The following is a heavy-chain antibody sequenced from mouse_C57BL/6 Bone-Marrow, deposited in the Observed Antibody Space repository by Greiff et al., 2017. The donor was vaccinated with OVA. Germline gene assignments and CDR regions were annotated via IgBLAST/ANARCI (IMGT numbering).Heavy chain of an antibody. CDR3: ASSHHGSSYWYFDV. J-gene: IGHJ1*03. D-gene: IGHD1-1*01. CDR2: IRNKANGYTT. CDR1: GFTFTDYY. V-gene: IGHV7-3*01. Sequence: DVQLVESGGGLVQPGGSLSLSCAASGFTFTDYYMSWVRQPPGKALEWLGFIRNKANGYTTEYSASVKGRFTISRDNSQSILYLQMNALRAEDSATYYCASSHHGSSYWYFDVWGTGTTVTVSS.